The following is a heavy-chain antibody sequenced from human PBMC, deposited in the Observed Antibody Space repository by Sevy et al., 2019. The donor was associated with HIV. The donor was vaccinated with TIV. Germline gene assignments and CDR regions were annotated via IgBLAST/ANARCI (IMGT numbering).Heavy chain of an antibody. CDR1: GYTFTGYY. CDR3: ARARPTHIAAAGTQGFVWDWFDP. J-gene: IGHJ5*02. D-gene: IGHD6-13*01. Sequence: ASVKVSCKASGYTFTGYYMHWVRQAPGQGLEWMGRINPNSGGTNYAQKFQGRVTMTRDTSISTAYMELSRLRSDDTAGLYCARARPTHIAAAGTQGFVWDWFDPWGQGTLVTVSS. V-gene: IGHV1-2*06. CDR2: INPNSGGT.